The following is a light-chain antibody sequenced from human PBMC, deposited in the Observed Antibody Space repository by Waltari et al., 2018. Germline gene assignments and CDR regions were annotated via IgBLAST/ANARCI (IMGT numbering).Light chain of an antibody. CDR1: QSVSSN. V-gene: IGKV3-15*01. CDR3: LQYDNWPRV. CDR2: GAS. Sequence: IVMTQSPATLSVFSGERATPSCRASQSVSSNLAWFQKKPGQAPRLLIYGASTRATGFSARFRGSGSGTEFTLTISSLQSEDFAVYFCLQYDNWPRVFGQGTKLEIK. J-gene: IGKJ2*01.